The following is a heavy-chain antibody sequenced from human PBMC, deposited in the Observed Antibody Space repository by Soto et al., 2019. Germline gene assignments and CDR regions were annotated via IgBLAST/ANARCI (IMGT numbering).Heavy chain of an antibody. Sequence: QVQLQESGPGLVKPSQTLSLTCTVSGGSISSGGYYWSWIRQHPGKGLEWIGYIYYSGSTYYNPSLRSRVTISVDTSKNQFSLKLSSVTGADTAVYYCARSAKRGGGFDIWGQGTMVTVSS. CDR2: IYYSGST. V-gene: IGHV4-31*03. D-gene: IGHD3-10*01. CDR3: ARSAKRGGGFDI. CDR1: GGSISSGGYY. J-gene: IGHJ3*02.